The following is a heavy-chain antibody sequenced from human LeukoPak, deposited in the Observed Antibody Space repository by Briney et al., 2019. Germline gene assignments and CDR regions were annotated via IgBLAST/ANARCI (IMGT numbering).Heavy chain of an antibody. CDR1: GFTFSTYW. J-gene: IGHJ4*02. CDR3: ARDRGSSGRLGRFDN. CDR2: IKQDGSDK. Sequence: GGSLRLSCVASGFTFSTYWMTWVRQAPGKGLEWVANIKQDGSDKYYVDSVKGRFTISRDNAKKLLYLQMNSLRVEDTAVYYCARDRGSSGRLGRFDNWGQGTLVTVSP. D-gene: IGHD6-19*01. V-gene: IGHV3-7*01.